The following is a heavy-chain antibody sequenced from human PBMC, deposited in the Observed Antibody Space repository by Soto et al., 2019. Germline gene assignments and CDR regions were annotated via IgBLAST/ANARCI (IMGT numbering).Heavy chain of an antibody. Sequence: GGSLRLSCAASGFTFSSYSMNWVRQAPGKGLEWVSSISSSSSYIYYADSVKGRFTISRDNAKNSLYLQMNSLRPEDTALYYCVRSKGGYSYGTPFDYWGQGTLVTVSS. V-gene: IGHV3-21*04. CDR1: GFTFSSYS. J-gene: IGHJ4*02. CDR2: ISSSSSYI. CDR3: VRSKGGYSYGTPFDY. D-gene: IGHD5-18*01.